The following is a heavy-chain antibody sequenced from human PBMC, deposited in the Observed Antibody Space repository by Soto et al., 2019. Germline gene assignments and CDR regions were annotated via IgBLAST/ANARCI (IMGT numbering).Heavy chain of an antibody. CDR2: ISYDGSNK. V-gene: IGHV3-30*18. Sequence: PGGSLRLSCAASGFTFSSYGMHCVRQAPGKGLEWVAVISYDGSNKYYADSVKGRFTISRDNSKNTLYLQMNSLRAEDTAVYYCAKDSGYEWELPLYYYGMDVWGQGTTVTVSS. CDR1: GFTFSSYG. J-gene: IGHJ6*02. D-gene: IGHD1-26*01. CDR3: AKDSGYEWELPLYYYGMDV.